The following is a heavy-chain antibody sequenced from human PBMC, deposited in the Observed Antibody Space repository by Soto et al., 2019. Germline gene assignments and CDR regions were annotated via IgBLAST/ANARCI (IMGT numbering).Heavy chain of an antibody. CDR1: GFSITSSVAG. J-gene: IGHJ6*02. CDR3: IYRRQLYDDRDLDV. Sequence: QITLKESGPTLVKPTHTLTLTCTFSGFSITSSVAGVGWIRQPPGRSLEWLAAIYWNEDRRRSPTLESRLTITKDTSKNQVVLTMTNIDPVDTATYYCIYRRQLYDDRDLDVWGQGTTVTVSS. V-gene: IGHV2-5*01. D-gene: IGHD1-1*01. CDR2: IYWNEDR.